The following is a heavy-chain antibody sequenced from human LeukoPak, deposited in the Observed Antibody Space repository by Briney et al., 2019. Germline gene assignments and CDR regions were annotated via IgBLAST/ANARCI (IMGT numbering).Heavy chain of an antibody. D-gene: IGHD1-1*01. CDR1: GYTFTSYG. V-gene: IGHV1-18*01. CDR3: ARNDPGPIPGLP. CDR2: ISAYNGNT. J-gene: IGHJ5*02. Sequence: ASVKVSCKASGYTFTSYGISWVRQAPGQGLEWMGGISAYNGNTNYAQKLQGRVTMTTDTSTSTAYMELRSLRSDDTAVYYCARNDPGPIPGLPWGQGTLVTISS.